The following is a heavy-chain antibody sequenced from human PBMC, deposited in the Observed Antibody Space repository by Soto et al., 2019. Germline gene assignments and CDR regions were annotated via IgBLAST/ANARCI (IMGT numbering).Heavy chain of an antibody. CDR1: GYTFTGYY. CDR2: INPNSGGT. J-gene: IGHJ3*02. Sequence: VKVSCKASGYTFTGYYMHWVRQAPGQGLEWMGWINPNSGGTNYAQKFQGWVTMTRDTSISTAYMELSRLRSDDTAVYYCAREENGIVATIARNDGFDIWGQGTMVTVSS. CDR3: AREENGIVATIARNDGFDI. V-gene: IGHV1-2*04. D-gene: IGHD5-12*01.